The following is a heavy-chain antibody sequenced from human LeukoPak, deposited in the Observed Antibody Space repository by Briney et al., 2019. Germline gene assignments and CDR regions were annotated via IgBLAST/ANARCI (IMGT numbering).Heavy chain of an antibody. V-gene: IGHV3-23*01. CDR3: AKVAAAAGLDF. CDR2: ISISGRDT. J-gene: IGHJ4*02. CDR1: GFTFSSYA. D-gene: IGHD6-13*01. Sequence: PGGSLRLSCAASGFTFSSYAMSWVRQAPGKGLEWVSTISISGRDTYYADSVKGRFTISRDNSQNTLFLQMNSLRAEDTAVYYCAKVAAAAGLDFWGQGTLVTVSS.